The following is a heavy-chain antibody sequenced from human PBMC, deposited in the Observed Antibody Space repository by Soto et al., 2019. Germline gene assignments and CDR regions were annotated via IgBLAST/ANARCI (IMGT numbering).Heavy chain of an antibody. D-gene: IGHD6-13*01. CDR1: GGSISSYY. CDR3: ARAAAGIDAFDI. J-gene: IGHJ3*02. CDR2: IYYSGST. Sequence: SETLSLTCTVSGGSISSYYWSWIRQPPGKGLELIGYIYYSGSTNYNPSLKSRFTISVDTSKNQFSLKLSSVTAADTAVYYCARAAAGIDAFDIWGQGTMVTVSS. V-gene: IGHV4-59*01.